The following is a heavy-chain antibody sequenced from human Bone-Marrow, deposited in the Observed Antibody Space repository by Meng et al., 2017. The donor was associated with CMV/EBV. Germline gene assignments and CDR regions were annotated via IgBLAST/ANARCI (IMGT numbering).Heavy chain of an antibody. CDR2: INPSGGSA. Sequence: ASVKVSCKASGYTFSSYYMDWVRQAPGQGLEWMGIINPSGGSATYAQKLQGRVTMTTDTSTSTAYMELRSLRSDDTAVYYCARIPKVFDSSSLGGDYWGQGTLVTVAS. J-gene: IGHJ4*02. V-gene: IGHV1-46*01. CDR1: GYTFSSYY. CDR3: ARIPKVFDSSSLGGDY. D-gene: IGHD6-6*01.